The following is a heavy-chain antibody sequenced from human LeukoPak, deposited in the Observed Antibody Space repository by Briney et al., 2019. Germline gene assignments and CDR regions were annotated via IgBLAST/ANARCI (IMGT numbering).Heavy chain of an antibody. CDR2: IRGGGGDT. J-gene: IGHJ6*03. Sequence: GGSLRLSCAASGFRLSTSAMSWVRQAPGKGLEWVSIIRGGGGDTYYADSVKGRFTISRDNSKNTLYLQMNSLRVDDTADYYCAKEEGGQPANYYMDVWGKGTTVTVSS. V-gene: IGHV3-23*01. CDR3: AKEEGGQPANYYMDV. CDR1: GFRLSTSA. D-gene: IGHD3-16*01.